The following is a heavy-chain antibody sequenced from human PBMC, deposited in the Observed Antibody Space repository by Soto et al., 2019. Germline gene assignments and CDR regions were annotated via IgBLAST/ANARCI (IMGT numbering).Heavy chain of an antibody. CDR2: IYYSGST. V-gene: IGHV4-59*01. D-gene: IGHD4-17*01. CDR3: AREQVAYGDYAGGGVYFDY. CDR1: GGYISSYY. Sequence: QVQLQESGPGLVKPSETLSLTCTVSGGYISSYYWSWIRQPPGKGLEWIGYIYYSGSTNYNPSLKSRVTISVDTSKNQFSLKLSSVTAADTAVYYCAREQVAYGDYAGGGVYFDYWGQGTLVTVSS. J-gene: IGHJ4*02.